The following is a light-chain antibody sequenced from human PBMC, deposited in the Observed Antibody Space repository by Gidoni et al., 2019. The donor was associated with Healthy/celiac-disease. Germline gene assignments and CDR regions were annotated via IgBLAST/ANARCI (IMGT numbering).Light chain of an antibody. CDR1: QSISSY. CDR2: AAS. CDR3: QQSYSTPRT. V-gene: IGKV1-39*01. Sequence: DSQMTKPPSSLSASVGDRVTITFRASQSISSYLNWYQQKPGKAPKLLIYAASSLQSGVPSRFSGSGSGTDFTLTISSLQPEDFATYYCQQSYSTPRTFGQGTKVEIK. J-gene: IGKJ1*01.